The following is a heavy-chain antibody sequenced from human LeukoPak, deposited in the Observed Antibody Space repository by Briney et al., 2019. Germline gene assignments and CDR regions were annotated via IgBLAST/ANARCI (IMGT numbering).Heavy chain of an antibody. Sequence: GGSLRLSCAASGFTFSNAWMSWVRQAPGKGLEWVGRIKSKTDGGTTDYAAPVKGRFTISRDDSKNTLYLQMNSLKTEDTAVYYRTTASHRYSYAPSDYWGQGTLVTVSS. CDR3: TTASHRYSYAPSDY. J-gene: IGHJ4*02. CDR1: GFTFSNAW. D-gene: IGHD5-18*01. CDR2: IKSKTDGGTT. V-gene: IGHV3-15*01.